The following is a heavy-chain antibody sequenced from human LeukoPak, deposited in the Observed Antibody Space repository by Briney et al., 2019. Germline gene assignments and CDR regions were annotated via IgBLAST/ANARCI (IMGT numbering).Heavy chain of an antibody. J-gene: IGHJ4*02. D-gene: IGHD6-19*01. CDR3: AKDIGYSSGPFDY. Sequence: SGGSLRLSCAASGFTFDDYTMHWVRQAPGKGLGWVSLISWDGGSTYYADSVKGRFTISRDNSKNSLYLQMNSLRTEDTALYYCAKDIGYSSGPFDYWGQGTLVTVSS. CDR2: ISWDGGST. CDR1: GFTFDDYT. V-gene: IGHV3-43*01.